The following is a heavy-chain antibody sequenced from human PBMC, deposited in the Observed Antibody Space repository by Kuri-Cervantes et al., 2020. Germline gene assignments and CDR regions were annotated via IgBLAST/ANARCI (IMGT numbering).Heavy chain of an antibody. D-gene: IGHD4-17*01. Sequence: SETLSLTCTVSGGSISSSSYYWGWIRQPPGKGLEWIGSIYYSGRTYYNPPLKSRVTISVDTSKNQFSLKPSSVTAADTAVYYCARLGFGGYEYGDLRSTGHYYYYGMDVWGQGTTVTVSS. CDR2: IYYSGRT. J-gene: IGHJ6*02. V-gene: IGHV4-39*01. CDR1: GGSISSSSYY. CDR3: ARLGFGGYEYGDLRSTGHYYYYGMDV.